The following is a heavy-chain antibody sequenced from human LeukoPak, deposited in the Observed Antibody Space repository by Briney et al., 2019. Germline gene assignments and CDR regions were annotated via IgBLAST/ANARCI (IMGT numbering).Heavy chain of an antibody. CDR1: GFTFSSYG. J-gene: IGHJ4*02. V-gene: IGHV3-33*01. CDR2: IWYDGSNK. D-gene: IGHD3-22*01. Sequence: PGRSLRLSCAAPGFTFSSYGMHWVRQAPGKGLEWVAVIWYDGSNKYYADSVKGRFTISRDNSKNTLYLQMNSLRAEDTAVYYCARDRSITMILGEKDYWGQGTLVTVSS. CDR3: ARDRSITMILGEKDY.